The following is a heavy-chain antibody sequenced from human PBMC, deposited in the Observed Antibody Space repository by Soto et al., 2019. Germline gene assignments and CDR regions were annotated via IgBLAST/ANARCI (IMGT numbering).Heavy chain of an antibody. CDR3: ASGGYVDY. J-gene: IGHJ4*02. CDR1: GLPFSSFW. CDR2: IKPDENEK. Sequence: GGSLRLSCAASGLPFSSFWMTWVRQAPGSGLEWVANIKPDENEKHYVDSVRGQFTNSRDNADNSLYLQMSSLIVEDTAVYYCASGGYVDYFGPGTLVTASS. V-gene: IGHV3-7*05. D-gene: IGHD3-16*01.